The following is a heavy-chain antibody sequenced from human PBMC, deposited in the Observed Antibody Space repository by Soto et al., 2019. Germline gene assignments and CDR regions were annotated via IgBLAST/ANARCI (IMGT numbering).Heavy chain of an antibody. CDR3: ARSRSGAVADSFDY. D-gene: IGHD3-10*01. CDR1: GFTFNRHA. Sequence: QVQLVASGGGVVHLGRSLTLSCAASGFTFNRHAIHWVRQSPGKGLEWVTVISRDGNNKYFVDSVKGRFTTTRDNAKNTVILQMNSLRREDTAIYYCARSRSGAVADSFDYWGQGTPVTVSS. CDR2: ISRDGNNK. J-gene: IGHJ4*02. V-gene: IGHV3-30-3*01.